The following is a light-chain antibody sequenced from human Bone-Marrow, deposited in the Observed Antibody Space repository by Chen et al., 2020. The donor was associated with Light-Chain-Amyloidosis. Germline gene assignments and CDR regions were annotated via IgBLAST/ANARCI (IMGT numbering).Light chain of an antibody. Sequence: EIVLTQSPGTLSLSPGEGANLSCRASQTLSSNYLTWYQQKFGQAPRLLIYGSSSRATGIPDRCTGSGSGTDFTLTINRLEPEDFAMYDCQQYGTSPLTFGGGTKVEIK. V-gene: IGKV3-20*01. CDR1: QTLSSNY. CDR3: QQYGTSPLT. J-gene: IGKJ4*01. CDR2: GSS.